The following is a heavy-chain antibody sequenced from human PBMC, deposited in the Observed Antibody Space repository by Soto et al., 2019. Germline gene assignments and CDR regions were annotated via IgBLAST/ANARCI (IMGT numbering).Heavy chain of an antibody. CDR1: GFTFSSYG. D-gene: IGHD6-19*01. CDR2: ISYDGSNK. V-gene: IGHV3-30*18. CDR3: AKDLSAIAVAGLDY. Sequence: QVQLVESGGGVVQPGRSLRLSCAASGFTFSSYGMHWVRQAPGKGLEWVAVISYDGSNKYYADSVKGRFTISRDNSKNTLYLQMNSLRSEDTAVYYCAKDLSAIAVAGLDYWGQGTLVTVSS. J-gene: IGHJ4*02.